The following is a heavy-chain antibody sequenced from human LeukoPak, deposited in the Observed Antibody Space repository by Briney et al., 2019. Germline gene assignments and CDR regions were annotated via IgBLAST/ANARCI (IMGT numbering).Heavy chain of an antibody. Sequence: GGSLRLSRVASGFTLRSYVMNWVRQTRGKGLEGGSSISGSGDSTFYADSVKDRFSISRDNSKNTLYRQVNGLRTEDPAVYYCAKDRLLNCRGDCYIFAYWGQGTVVTVSS. D-gene: IGHD2-21*02. CDR1: GFTLRSYV. J-gene: IGHJ4*02. CDR2: ISGSGDST. V-gene: IGHV3-23*01. CDR3: AKDRLLNCRGDCYIFAY.